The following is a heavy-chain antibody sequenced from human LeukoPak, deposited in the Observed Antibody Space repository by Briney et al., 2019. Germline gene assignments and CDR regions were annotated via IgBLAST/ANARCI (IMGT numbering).Heavy chain of an antibody. CDR2: IRQDGSEK. CDR3: VRDYCSGVTCYSGY. V-gene: IGHV3-7*05. Sequence: GGSLRLSCAASGFTFSSYWMSWVRQAPGKGLEWMANIRQDGSEKYYVDSVRGRFTISRDNAKNSLYLQMNSLRAEDTAVYYCVRDYCSGVTCYSGYWGQGTLVTVSS. D-gene: IGHD2-15*01. CDR1: GFTFSSYW. J-gene: IGHJ4*02.